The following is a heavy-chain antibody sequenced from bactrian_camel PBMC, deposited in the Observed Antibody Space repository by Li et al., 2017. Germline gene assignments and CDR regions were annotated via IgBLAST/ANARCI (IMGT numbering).Heavy chain of an antibody. CDR2: IDGHDVA. J-gene: IGHJ4*01. V-gene: IGHV3S26*01. CDR1: GYTISSLC. D-gene: IGHD4*01. CDR3: AADSRLRLCARPVWAAGWWEYGY. Sequence: HVQLVESGGGSVQAGGSLRLSCEASGYTISSLCIGWFRRAPGKAREGVANIDGHDVARYADSVKGRLTISLDTAKNTLHLQMNSLKPNDTAMYYCAADSRLRLCARPVWAAGWWEYGYWGQGTQVTFS.